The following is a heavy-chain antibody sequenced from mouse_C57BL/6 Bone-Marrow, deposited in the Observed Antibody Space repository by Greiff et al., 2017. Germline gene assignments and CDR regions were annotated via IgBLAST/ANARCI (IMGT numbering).Heavy chain of an antibody. CDR2: IYPGSGNT. V-gene: IGHV1-76*01. CDR3: AREGDYDVRVDY. J-gene: IGHJ2*01. Sequence: VQLQQSGAELVRPGASVKLSCKASGYTFTDYYINWVKQRPGQGLEWIARIYPGSGNTYYNEKFKGKATLTAEKSSSTAYMQLSSLTSEDSAVYFCAREGDYDVRVDYWGQGTTLTVSS. CDR1: GYTFTDYY. D-gene: IGHD2-4*01.